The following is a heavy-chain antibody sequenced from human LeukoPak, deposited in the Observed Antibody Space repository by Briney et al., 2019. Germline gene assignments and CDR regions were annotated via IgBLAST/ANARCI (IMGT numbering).Heavy chain of an antibody. J-gene: IGHJ4*02. V-gene: IGHV4-59*08. CDR2: ICFSGST. D-gene: IGHD1-26*01. CDR3: ARHYSGSYSVLDY. CDR1: GGSISSYY. Sequence: SETLSLTCTVSGGSISSYYWSWIRQPPGKGLEWLGYICFSGSTDYNPSLKSRVTISVDTSKNQFSLELSSVTAADTAVYYCARHYSGSYSVLDYWGQGTLVTVSS.